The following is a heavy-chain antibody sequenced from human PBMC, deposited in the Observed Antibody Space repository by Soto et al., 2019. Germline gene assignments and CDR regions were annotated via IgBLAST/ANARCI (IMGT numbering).Heavy chain of an antibody. J-gene: IGHJ6*03. CDR2: IYYSGST. CDR1: GGSISSYY. D-gene: IGHD3-3*01. CDR3: ARRAPITFWTPTKLGYYYYMDV. Sequence: SETLSLTCTVSGGSISSYYWSWIRQPPGKGLEWIGYIYYSGSTNYNPSLKSRVTISVDTSKNQFSLKLSSVTAADTAVYYCARRAPITFWTPTKLGYYYYMDVWGKGTTVTVSS. V-gene: IGHV4-59*08.